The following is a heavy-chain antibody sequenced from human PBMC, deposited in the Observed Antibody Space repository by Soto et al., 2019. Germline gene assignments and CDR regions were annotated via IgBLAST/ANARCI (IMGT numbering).Heavy chain of an antibody. CDR2: IKSKTDGGTT. CDR1: GFTFSNAW. J-gene: IGHJ6*02. CDR3: TTDYYGSGTQGYYYYYGMDV. V-gene: IGHV3-15*01. D-gene: IGHD3-10*01. Sequence: GGSLRLSCAASGFTFSNAWMSWFRQAPGKGLEWVGRIKSKTDGGTTDYAAPVKGRFTISRDDSKNTLYLQMNSLKTEDTAVYYCTTDYYGSGTQGYYYYYGMDVWGQGTTVTVSS.